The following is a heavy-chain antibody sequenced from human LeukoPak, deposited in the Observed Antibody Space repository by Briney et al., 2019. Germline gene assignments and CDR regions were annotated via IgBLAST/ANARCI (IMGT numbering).Heavy chain of an antibody. CDR2: IYTSGST. Sequence: PSETLSLTCTVSGGSISSYYWSWIRQPAGKGLEWIGRIYTSGSTNYNPSLKSRVTMSVGTSKNQFSLKLSSVTAADTAVYYCARGYYGSGSTGYYYYYHMDVWGKGTTVTVSS. V-gene: IGHV4-4*07. D-gene: IGHD3-10*01. CDR1: GGSISSYY. J-gene: IGHJ6*03. CDR3: ARGYYGSGSTGYYYYYHMDV.